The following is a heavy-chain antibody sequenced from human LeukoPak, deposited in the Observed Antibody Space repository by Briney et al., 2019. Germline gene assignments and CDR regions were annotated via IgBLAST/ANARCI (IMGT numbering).Heavy chain of an antibody. D-gene: IGHD1-26*01. CDR2: INPSGGST. J-gene: IGHJ5*02. CDR1: GYTFTSYY. V-gene: IGHV1-46*01. Sequence: ASVNVSCTASGYTFTSYYMHWVRQAPGQGLEWMGIINPSGGSTSYAQKFQGRVTMTRDTSTSTVYMELSSLRSEDTAVYYCARGLGATTRVKYNWFDPWGQGTLVTVSS. CDR3: ARGLGATTRVKYNWFDP.